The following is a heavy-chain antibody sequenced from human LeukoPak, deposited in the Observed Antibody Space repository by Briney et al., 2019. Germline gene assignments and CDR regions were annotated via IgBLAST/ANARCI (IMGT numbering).Heavy chain of an antibody. J-gene: IGHJ4*02. CDR2: IKSKIDGGTT. CDR3: TTDGGVVVTLDY. V-gene: IGHV3-15*01. D-gene: IGHD2-15*01. Sequence: GGSLRLSCAASGFTFRNAWMNWVRQAPGKGLEWVGRIKSKIDGGTTDYAAPVKGRFTISRDDSKNTLYLQMNSLKTEDTAVYYCTTDGGVVVTLDYWGQGTLVTVSS. CDR1: GFTFRNAW.